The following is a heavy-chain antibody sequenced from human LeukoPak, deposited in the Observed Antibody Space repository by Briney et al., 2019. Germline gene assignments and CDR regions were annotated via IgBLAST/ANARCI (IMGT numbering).Heavy chain of an antibody. CDR3: ARGQEALWFGEL. J-gene: IGHJ4*02. CDR1: GGSVSSGSDY. CDR2: ISYSGST. D-gene: IGHD3-10*01. V-gene: IGHV4-61*01. Sequence: ASETLSLTCTVSGGSVSSGSDYWSWIRQPPGKGLEWIGHISYSGSTNYNPSLKSRVTISLDTSKNQLSLKLSSVTTADTAVYYCARGQEALWFGELWGQGTLVTVSS.